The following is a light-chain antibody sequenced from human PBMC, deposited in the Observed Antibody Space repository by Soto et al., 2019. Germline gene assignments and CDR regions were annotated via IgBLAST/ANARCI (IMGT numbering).Light chain of an antibody. Sequence: EVMMTQFPDTVSVTAGETVTLSCGASQSVRTNLAWYQQRPGQAPRLLIHYASTRASDIQARFSGSGSGTNFTLAIRSLQSEEFAVYYCKQYAYWPETVGQGTKVDIK. CDR3: KQYAYWPET. CDR2: YAS. J-gene: IGKJ1*01. CDR1: QSVRTN. V-gene: IGKV3D-15*01.